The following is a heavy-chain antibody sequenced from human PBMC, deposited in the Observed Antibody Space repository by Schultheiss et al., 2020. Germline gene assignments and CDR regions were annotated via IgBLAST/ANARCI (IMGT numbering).Heavy chain of an antibody. J-gene: IGHJ6*02. CDR2: ISAYNGNT. CDR3: ARAGIVVVPAATEDYYGMDV. D-gene: IGHD2-2*01. V-gene: IGHV1-18*01. Sequence: ASLKVSCKASGGTFSSYAISWVRQAPGQGLEWMGWISAYNGNTNYAQKLQGRVTMTTDTSTSTAYMELRSLRSDDTAVYYCARAGIVVVPAATEDYYGMDVWGQGTTVTVSS. CDR1: GGTFSSYA.